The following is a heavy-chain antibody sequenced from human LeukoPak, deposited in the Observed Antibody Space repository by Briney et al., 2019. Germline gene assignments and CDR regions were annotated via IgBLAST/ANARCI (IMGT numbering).Heavy chain of an antibody. CDR3: ARHNYGDYVEYFQH. Sequence: PSEPLSLTCTVSGGSISSSSYYWGWIRQPPGKGLEWIGSIYYSGSTYYNPSLKSRVTISVDTSKNQFSLKLSSVTAADTAVYYCARHNYGDYVEYFQHWGQGTLVTVSS. D-gene: IGHD4-17*01. J-gene: IGHJ1*01. CDR2: IYYSGST. CDR1: GGSISSSSYY. V-gene: IGHV4-39*01.